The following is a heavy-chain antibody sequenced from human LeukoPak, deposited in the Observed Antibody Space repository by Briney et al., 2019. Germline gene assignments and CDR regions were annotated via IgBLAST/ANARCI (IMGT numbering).Heavy chain of an antibody. D-gene: IGHD4/OR15-4a*01. CDR1: GFTFSSSA. CDR2: IFSGGST. V-gene: IGHV3-23*01. J-gene: IGHJ5*02. CDR3: AKDMVAVANWFDP. Sequence: GGSLRLSCAASGFTFSSSAINWVRQAPGKGLEWVSTIFSGGSTYYADSVKGRFTISRDTSKNTLYLKMNSLRPEDTAVYYCAKDMVAVANWFDPWGQGTLVTVSS.